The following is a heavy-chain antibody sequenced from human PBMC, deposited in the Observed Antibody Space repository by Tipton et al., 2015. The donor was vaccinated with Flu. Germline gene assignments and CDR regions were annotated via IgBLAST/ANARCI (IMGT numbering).Heavy chain of an antibody. CDR3: ARRDYSNYVSEPKNWFDP. Sequence: LRLSCAVYGGSFSGHYWGWIRQPPGKGLEWLGNIHHSGITYYNSSLKSRVTISVDKSNNQFSLRLVSVTATDMAVYYCARRDYSNYVSEPKNWFDPWGQGILVTVSS. V-gene: IGHV4-34*01. J-gene: IGHJ5*02. CDR2: IHHSGIT. D-gene: IGHD4-11*01. CDR1: GGSFSGHY.